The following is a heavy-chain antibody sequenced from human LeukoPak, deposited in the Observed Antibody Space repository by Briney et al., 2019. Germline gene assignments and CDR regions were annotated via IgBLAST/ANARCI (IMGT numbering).Heavy chain of an antibody. D-gene: IGHD3-22*01. V-gene: IGHV1-18*01. Sequence: ASVTVSFKASGYTFTMYGISWVRQAPGQGREWMGWINTYNGNTDYAQKLQGRVTMTTDTSTSTAYMELRSLGSDDTALYYCATNYYDSSGYYSIDYWGQGTLVTVSS. CDR1: GYTFTMYG. CDR2: INTYNGNT. CDR3: ATNYYDSSGYYSIDY. J-gene: IGHJ4*02.